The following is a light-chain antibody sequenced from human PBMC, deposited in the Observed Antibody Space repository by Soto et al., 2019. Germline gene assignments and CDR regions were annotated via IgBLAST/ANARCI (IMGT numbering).Light chain of an antibody. CDR3: QQYHSYSPPIT. CDR2: KAS. Sequence: DIQMTQSPSTLSASVGDRVTITCRASVSISSWLAWYQQKAGKAPKLLIYKASSLESGVPSRFSGSGSGTEFTLTISSLQPDDFATYYCQQYHSYSPPITFGQGTRLEIK. V-gene: IGKV1-5*03. CDR1: VSISSW. J-gene: IGKJ5*01.